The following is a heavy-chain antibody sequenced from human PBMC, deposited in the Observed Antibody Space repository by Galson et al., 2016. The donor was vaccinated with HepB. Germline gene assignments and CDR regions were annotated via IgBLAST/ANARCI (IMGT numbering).Heavy chain of an antibody. CDR3: ARVDNWTYDY. CDR1: CYNFIYYG. V-gene: IGHV1-18*01. CDR2: ISPYNDNS. D-gene: IGHD1-7*01. Sequence: SVKVSCKADCYNFIYYGISWVRQAPGQGLEWLGWISPYNDNSDSAQKIRGRVTLTTDTSTSTAYMELRSLRSDDTAVYYCARVDNWTYDYWGQGTLVTVSS. J-gene: IGHJ4*02.